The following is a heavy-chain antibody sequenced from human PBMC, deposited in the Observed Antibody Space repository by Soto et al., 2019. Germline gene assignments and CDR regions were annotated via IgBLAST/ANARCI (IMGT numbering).Heavy chain of an antibody. CDR3: ARSLSNISARPDY. V-gene: IGHV1-2*02. CDR1: GYTFTGYF. CDR2: INPNTGGA. Sequence: ASVKVSCKASGYTFTGYFMHWVRQAPGQGLEWMGWINPNTGGANYAQKFQDRVTMTRDTSTNTAYMEMNRLRSDETAVYYCARSLSNISARPDYWGQGTLVTVPQ. D-gene: IGHD6-6*01. J-gene: IGHJ4*02.